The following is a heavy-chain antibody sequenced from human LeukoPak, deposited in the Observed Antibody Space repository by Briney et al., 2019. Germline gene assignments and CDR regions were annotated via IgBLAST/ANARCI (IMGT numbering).Heavy chain of an antibody. J-gene: IGHJ4*02. CDR2: MSGSGETT. CDR3: AKLTLFSSAWHFDY. V-gene: IGHV3-23*01. CDR1: GFPFSNYA. Sequence: PGGSLRLSCAASGFPFSNYAMSWVRQAPGKGLEWVSTMSGSGETTYFADSVKGRFTISRDNSKSTLYPQMNSLRAEDTALYYCAKLTLFSSAWHFDYWGRGTLVTVSS. D-gene: IGHD6-19*01.